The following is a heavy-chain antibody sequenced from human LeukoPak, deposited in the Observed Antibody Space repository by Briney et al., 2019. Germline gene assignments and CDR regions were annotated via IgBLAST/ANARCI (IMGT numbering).Heavy chain of an antibody. V-gene: IGHV1-3*01. D-gene: IGHD3-10*01. J-gene: IGHJ5*02. Sequence: ASVKVSCKASGYTFTSYAMHWVRQAPGQRLEWMGWINAGNGNTKYSQKFQGRVTITRDTSASTAYMELSSLRSEDTAVYYCARDRKVRGVMRWFDPWGQGTLVTVSS. CDR1: GYTFTSYA. CDR2: INAGNGNT. CDR3: ARDRKVRGVMRWFDP.